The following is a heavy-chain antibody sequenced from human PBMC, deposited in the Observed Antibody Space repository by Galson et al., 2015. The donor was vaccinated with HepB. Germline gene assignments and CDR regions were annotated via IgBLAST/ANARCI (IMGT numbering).Heavy chain of an antibody. Sequence: SLRLSCAASGFPFNTYWMTWVRQAPGKGLEWVANINEDGSDKNYVDSVKGRFIISRDNAKRALYLQMNSLRADDTAVYYCATRGQAMADWGQGTRVTVSS. J-gene: IGHJ4*02. D-gene: IGHD6-19*01. V-gene: IGHV3-7*01. CDR2: INEDGSDK. CDR3: ATRGQAMAD. CDR1: GFPFNTYW.